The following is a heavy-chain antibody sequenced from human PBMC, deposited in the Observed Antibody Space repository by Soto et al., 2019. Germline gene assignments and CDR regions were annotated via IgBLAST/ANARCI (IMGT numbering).Heavy chain of an antibody. Sequence: QVQLQESGPGLVKPSGTLSLTCVVFGGSISSDYWWSWVRQPPGKGLEWIGEIYHTGSTNYNPSPNSGVTMAVDTPQRQFSLKLSAVTAADTAVYFCARDRDVVAATTPGGVNWFDPWGQGTLVTVSS. CDR1: GGSISSDYW. J-gene: IGHJ5*02. CDR2: IYHTGST. V-gene: IGHV4-4*02. CDR3: ARDRDVVAATTPGGVNWFDP. D-gene: IGHD1-26*01.